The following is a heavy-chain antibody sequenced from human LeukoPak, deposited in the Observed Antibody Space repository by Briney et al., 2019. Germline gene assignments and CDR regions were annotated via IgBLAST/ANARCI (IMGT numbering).Heavy chain of an antibody. J-gene: IGHJ4*02. CDR1: GYTFTSYY. D-gene: IGHD5-12*01. Sequence: ASVKVSCKASGYTFTSYYMHWVRQAPGQGLEWMGIINPSGGSTSYAQKFQGRVTMTRDTSTSTVYMELSSLRSEDMAVYYCARGALIVATTFLYYFDYWGQGTLVTVSS. V-gene: IGHV1-46*01. CDR3: ARGALIVATTFLYYFDY. CDR2: INPSGGST.